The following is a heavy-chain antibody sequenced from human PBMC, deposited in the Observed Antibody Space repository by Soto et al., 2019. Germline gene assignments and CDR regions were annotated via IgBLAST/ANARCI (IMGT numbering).Heavy chain of an antibody. CDR2: ITGSGDTT. CDR3: ARLLCSDGRCYKFDL. Sequence: DVQVLESGGGLVQAGGSLRLSCAASGFIVKNYFMSWVRQAPGKGLEWVSGITGSGDTTHYADSAKGRFTISRDNSKATLYLQMNDLRADDTAMYYCARLLCSDGRCYKFDLWGQGTLVTVSS. CDR1: GFIVKNYF. D-gene: IGHD2-15*01. V-gene: IGHV3-23*01. J-gene: IGHJ5*02.